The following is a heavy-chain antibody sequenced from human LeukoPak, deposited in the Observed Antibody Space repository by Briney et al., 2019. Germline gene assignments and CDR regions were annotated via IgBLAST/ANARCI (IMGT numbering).Heavy chain of an antibody. CDR2: ISYDVSNK. D-gene: IGHD2-2*01. J-gene: IGHJ6*02. CDR1: GFTFSSYG. V-gene: IGHV3-30*18. Sequence: GGSLRLSCAASGFTFSSYGMHWVRHAPGKGLEWVAVISYDVSNKYYADSVKGRFTISRDNSKNTLYLQMNSLRAEDTAVYYCAKGVPAVSGGGHYYYYYGMDVWGQGTTVTVSS. CDR3: AKGVPAVSGGGHYYYYYGMDV.